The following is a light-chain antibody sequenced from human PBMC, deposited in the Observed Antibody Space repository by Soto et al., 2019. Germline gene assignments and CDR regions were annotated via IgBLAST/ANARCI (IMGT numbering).Light chain of an antibody. CDR2: GAS. Sequence: EIVMTQSPATLSVSPRERATLSCRASRDVGINLAWYQQKPGQAPRLLISGASTRATGIPARFSGSGSGTDFTLTISRLEPEDFAVYYCQDYGSSAWTFGQGTKVDIK. J-gene: IGKJ1*01. CDR1: RDVGIN. CDR3: QDYGSSAWT. V-gene: IGKV3-15*01.